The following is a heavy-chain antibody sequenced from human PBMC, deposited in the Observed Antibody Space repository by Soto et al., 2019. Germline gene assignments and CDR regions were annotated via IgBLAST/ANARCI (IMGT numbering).Heavy chain of an antibody. D-gene: IGHD2-8*01. J-gene: IGHJ2*01. CDR2: IIPIFGTA. Sequence: SVKVSCKASGGTFSSYAISWVRQAPGQGLEWMGGIIPIFGTANYAQKFQGRVTITADESTSTAYMELSSLRSEDTAVYYCAKVEGYCTNGVCSGDWYFDLWGRGTLVTVSS. CDR3: AKVEGYCTNGVCSGDWYFDL. CDR1: GGTFSSYA. V-gene: IGHV1-69*13.